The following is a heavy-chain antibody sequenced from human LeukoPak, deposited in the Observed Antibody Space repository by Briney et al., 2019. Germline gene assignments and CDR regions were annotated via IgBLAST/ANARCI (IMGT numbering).Heavy chain of an antibody. CDR2: IRSKAYGGTT. CDR1: GFTFSSFA. V-gene: IGHV3-49*04. CDR3: TREGNYYDSSGYYYHYYYYYYMDV. J-gene: IGHJ6*03. D-gene: IGHD3-22*01. Sequence: GGSLRLSCAASGFTFSSFAMSWVRQAPGKGLEWVGFIRSKAYGGTTEYAASVKGRFTISRDDSKSIAYLQMNSLKTEDTAVYYCTREGNYYDSSGYYYHYYYYYYMDVWGKGTTVTISS.